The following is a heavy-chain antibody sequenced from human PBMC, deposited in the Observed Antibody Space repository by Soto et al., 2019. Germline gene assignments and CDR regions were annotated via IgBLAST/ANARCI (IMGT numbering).Heavy chain of an antibody. D-gene: IGHD3-10*01. CDR2: IYYSGST. CDR1: GGSIGNYY. J-gene: IGHJ3*02. Sequence: PSETLSLTCTVSGGSIGNYYWSWIRQPPGKGLEWIGYIYYSGSTNYNPSLKSRVTISVDTSKNQFSLKLSSVTAADTAVYYCARRYGLSAFDIWGQGTMVTVSS. V-gene: IGHV4-59*08. CDR3: ARRYGLSAFDI.